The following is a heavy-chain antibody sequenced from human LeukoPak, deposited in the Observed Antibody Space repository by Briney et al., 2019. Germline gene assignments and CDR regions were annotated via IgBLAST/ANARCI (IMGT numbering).Heavy chain of an antibody. CDR2: IYPSGS. CDR1: GDSIGSNY. V-gene: IGHV4-4*07. Sequence: SETLSLTYTVSGDSIGSNYWSWIRQPAGKGLEWIGRIYPSGSNYNPSLKSRVTISVDKSKNQFSLKLISVTAADTAMYYCAKSSGSYGPWGQGTLVTVSS. CDR3: AKSSGSYGP. J-gene: IGHJ5*02. D-gene: IGHD1-26*01.